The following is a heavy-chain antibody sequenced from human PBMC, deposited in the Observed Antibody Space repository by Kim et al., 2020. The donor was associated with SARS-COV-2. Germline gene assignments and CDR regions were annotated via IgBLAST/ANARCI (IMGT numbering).Heavy chain of an antibody. D-gene: IGHD6-19*01. CDR1: GFTFDDYA. CDR3: ARTYSSPPSWFDP. J-gene: IGHJ5*02. V-gene: IGHV3-9*01. Sequence: GGSLRLSCAASGFTFDDYAMHWVRQAPGKGLEWVSGISWNSGSIGYADSVKGRFTISRDNAKNSLYLQMNSLRAEDTALYYCARTYSSPPSWFDPWGQGTLVTVSS. CDR2: ISWNSGSI.